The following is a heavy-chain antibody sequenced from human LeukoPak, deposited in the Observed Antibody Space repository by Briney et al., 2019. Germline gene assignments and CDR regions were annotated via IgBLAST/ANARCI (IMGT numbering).Heavy chain of an antibody. CDR1: GFTFDDYA. Sequence: PGGSLRLSCAASGFTFDDYAMHWVRQAPGKGLEWVSGISWNSGSIGYADSVKGRFTISRDNAKNSLYLQMNSLRAEDMALYYCAKDNDECYFSGAFDIWGQGTMVTVSS. V-gene: IGHV3-9*03. D-gene: IGHD2/OR15-2a*01. CDR2: ISWNSGSI. J-gene: IGHJ3*02. CDR3: AKDNDECYFSGAFDI.